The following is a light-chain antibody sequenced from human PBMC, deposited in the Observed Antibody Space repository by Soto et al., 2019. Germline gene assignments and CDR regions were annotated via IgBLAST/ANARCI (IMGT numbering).Light chain of an antibody. V-gene: IGLV2-14*01. Sequence: QSALTQPASVSGSPGQSITISCTGTSSDVGGYNYVSWYQHHPGKAPRLMIYEVSNRPPGVSYRFSGSKSGNTASLTISGLQAEDEADYHCNSHTGSGIVSGTGTKVTVL. CDR1: SSDVGGYNY. CDR3: NSHTGSGIV. CDR2: EVS. J-gene: IGLJ1*01.